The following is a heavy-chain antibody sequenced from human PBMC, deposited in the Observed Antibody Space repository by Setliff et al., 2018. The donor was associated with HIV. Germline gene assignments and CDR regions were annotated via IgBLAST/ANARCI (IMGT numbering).Heavy chain of an antibody. CDR3: ARQKASAGRPIDY. CDR2: VHTNVRT. J-gene: IGHJ4*02. Sequence: PSETLSLTCTVSGASVASGDSYWSWIRLPAGKGLEWIGHVHTNVRTNYHPSLNSRVTISADISKNEFSLNLRPVTAADTAVYFCARQKASAGRPIDYWAQGTLVTVSS. V-gene: IGHV4-61*09. CDR1: GASVASGDSY. D-gene: IGHD6-13*01.